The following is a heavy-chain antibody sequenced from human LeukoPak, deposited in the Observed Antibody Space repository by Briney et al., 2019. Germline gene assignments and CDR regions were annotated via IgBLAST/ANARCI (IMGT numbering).Heavy chain of an antibody. CDR2: INPNSGGT. CDR3: ARAGEMVRGVPRDWFDP. J-gene: IGHJ5*02. D-gene: IGHD3-10*01. V-gene: IGHV1-2*04. Sequence: ASVKVSCKASGYTFTGYHMHWVRQAPGQGLEWMGWINPNSGGTNYAQKFQGWVTMTRDTSISTAYMELSRLRSDDTAVYYCARAGEMVRGVPRDWFDPWGQGTLVTVSS. CDR1: GYTFTGYH.